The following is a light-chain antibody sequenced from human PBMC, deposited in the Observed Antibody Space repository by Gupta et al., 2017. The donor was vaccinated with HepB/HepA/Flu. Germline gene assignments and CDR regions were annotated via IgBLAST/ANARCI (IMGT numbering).Light chain of an antibody. CDR1: ALPKKY. V-gene: IGLV3-10*01. J-gene: IGLJ1*01. CDR2: EDS. Sequence: SYELTQPTSVSVSPGQTARITCSGDALPKKYASWYQQNSGQAPVLVIYEDSKRPPGIPERFSGSSSGTMATLTISGAQVEDEADYYCYSTDSSGKGVFGTGTKVTVL. CDR3: YSTDSSGKGV.